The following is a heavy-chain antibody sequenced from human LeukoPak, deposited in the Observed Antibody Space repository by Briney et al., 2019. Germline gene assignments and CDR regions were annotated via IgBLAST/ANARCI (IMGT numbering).Heavy chain of an antibody. J-gene: IGHJ4*02. V-gene: IGHV5-51*01. D-gene: IGHD6-19*01. CDR2: MYLGDSET. CDR1: GHDFPDYW. CDR3: VRHEGSISGWPFDY. Sequence: GESLKISCRASGHDFPDYWIGWVRQMPGKGLEWMGIMYLGDSETRYSPSFQGQVTISADKSISTVFLQWSSLKASDTAMYYCVRHEGSISGWPFDYWGQGTLVTVSS.